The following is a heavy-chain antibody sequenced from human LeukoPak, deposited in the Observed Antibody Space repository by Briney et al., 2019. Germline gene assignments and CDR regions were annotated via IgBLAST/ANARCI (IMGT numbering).Heavy chain of an antibody. Sequence: SETLSHTCTVSGGSFSSSRGFYWGWLRQPPGKGLERNGSINYSETPYYNPSLRSPVTISVDTSKKRFSLRLSSVTAADTAVYYCARRGPTSCRGDAFDYWGQGTLVTVSS. CDR3: ARRGPTSCRGDAFDY. CDR2: INYSETP. CDR1: GGSFSSSRGFY. J-gene: IGHJ4*02. V-gene: IGHV4-39*01. D-gene: IGHD2-2*01.